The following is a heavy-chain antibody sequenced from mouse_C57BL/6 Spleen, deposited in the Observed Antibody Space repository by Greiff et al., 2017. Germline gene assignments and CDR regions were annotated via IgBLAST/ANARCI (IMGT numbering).Heavy chain of an antibody. CDR1: GYAFSSSW. J-gene: IGHJ3*01. CDR3: ARPYDGYLAY. Sequence: QVQLKESGPELVKPGASVKISCKASGYAFSSSWMNWVKQRPGKGLEWIGRIYPGDGDTNYNGKFKGKATLTADTSSSTAYMQLSSLTSEDSAVYFCARPYDGYLAYWGKGTLVTVSA. D-gene: IGHD2-3*01. V-gene: IGHV1-82*01. CDR2: IYPGDGDT.